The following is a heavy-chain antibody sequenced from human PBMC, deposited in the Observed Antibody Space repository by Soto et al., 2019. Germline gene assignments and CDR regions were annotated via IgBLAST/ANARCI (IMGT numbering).Heavy chain of an antibody. CDR1: GFTFNDYW. CDR2: IKGGGTEK. CDR3: VRARIDY. Sequence: EVQLVESGGGLVQPGGSLRLFCVGSGFTFNDYWMTWVRQAPGKGLDWVATIKGGGTEKYYGDSVRGRFTVSRDNSKNALYLHMNSLRLEDTAVYYCVRARIDYWGQGNLVIVSS. V-gene: IGHV3-7*03. J-gene: IGHJ4*02.